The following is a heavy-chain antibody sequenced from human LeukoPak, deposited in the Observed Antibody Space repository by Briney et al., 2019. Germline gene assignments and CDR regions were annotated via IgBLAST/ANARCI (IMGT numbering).Heavy chain of an antibody. J-gene: IGHJ6*03. CDR3: ARGLSTYGDYKPYYYMDV. Sequence: ASVKVSCKASGYTFTSYYMHWVRQAPGQGLEWMGIINPSGGSTSYAQKFQGRVTMTRDMSTSTAYMELSSLRSEDTAVYYCARGLSTYGDYKPYYYMDVWGKGTTVTISS. V-gene: IGHV1-46*01. CDR1: GYTFTSYY. CDR2: INPSGGST. D-gene: IGHD4-17*01.